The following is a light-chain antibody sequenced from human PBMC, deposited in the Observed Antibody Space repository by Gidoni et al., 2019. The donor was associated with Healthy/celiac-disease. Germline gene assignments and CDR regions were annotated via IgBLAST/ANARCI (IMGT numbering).Light chain of an antibody. CDR1: HGISNY. V-gene: IGKV1-27*01. CDR2: AAS. CDR3: QKYNSAPRA. Sequence: DIPMTPSPSSLSASVGARITITCRASHGISNYLAWYQQKPGKVPKLLIYAASTLQSGVPSRFSGSGSGTDFTLTISSLQPEDVATYYCQKYNSAPRAFGQGTRLEIK. J-gene: IGKJ5*01.